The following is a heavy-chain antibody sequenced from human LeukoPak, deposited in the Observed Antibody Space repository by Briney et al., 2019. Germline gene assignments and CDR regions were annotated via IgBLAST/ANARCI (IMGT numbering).Heavy chain of an antibody. CDR1: GFTFSSHW. D-gene: IGHD2-2*01. V-gene: IGHV3-74*01. J-gene: IGHJ4*02. CDR3: AARGYCSGTSCLLEY. Sequence: PGGSLRLSCAASGFTFSSHWVHWVRQAPGKGLVWVSRINSDGSSTNYADSVKGRFTISRDNAKNTLYVQMNSLRAEDTAVYYCAARGYCSGTSCLLEYWGQGTLVTVSS. CDR2: INSDGSST.